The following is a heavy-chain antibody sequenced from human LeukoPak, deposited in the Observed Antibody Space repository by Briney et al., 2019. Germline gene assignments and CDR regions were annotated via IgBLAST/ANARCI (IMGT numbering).Heavy chain of an antibody. CDR3: ARQVRAAMVPSASALGY. D-gene: IGHD5-18*01. CDR2: ISAFNGNT. V-gene: IGHV1-18*01. J-gene: IGHJ4*02. Sequence: ASVKVSCKASGYTFTSYGISWVRQAPGQGLEWMGWISAFNGNTNYAQKLQGSVTMTTDTSTSTAYMELRSLRSDDTAVYYCARQVRAAMVPSASALGYWGQGTLVTVSS. CDR1: GYTFTSYG.